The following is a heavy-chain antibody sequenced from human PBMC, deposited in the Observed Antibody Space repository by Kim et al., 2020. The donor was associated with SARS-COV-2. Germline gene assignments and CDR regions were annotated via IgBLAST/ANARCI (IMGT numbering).Heavy chain of an antibody. CDR3: AKDIAYSDYDTAFDI. V-gene: IGHV3-9*01. D-gene: IGHD5-12*01. CDR1: GFTFDDYA. CDR2: ISWDSGSI. J-gene: IGHJ3*02. Sequence: GGSLRLSCAASGFTFDDYAMHWVRQAPGKGLEWVSGISWDSGSIGYADSVKGRLTISRDNAKNSLYLQMNSLRAEDTALYYCAKDIAYSDYDTAFDIWGQVTMVTVAS.